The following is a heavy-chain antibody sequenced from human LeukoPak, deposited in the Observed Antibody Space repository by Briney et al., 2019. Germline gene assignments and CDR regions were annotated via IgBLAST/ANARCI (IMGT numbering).Heavy chain of an antibody. CDR1: GYTFTSYY. D-gene: IGHD6-19*01. CDR3: ARDAQTVAGYSSGWYKY. Sequence: ASVNVSCKASGYTFTSYYMHWVRQAPGEGLEWMGIINPSGGSTSYAKKFQGRVTMTRDTSTSTVYMELSSLRSEDTTVYYCARDAQTVAGYSSGWYKYWGQGTLVTVSS. CDR2: INPSGGST. J-gene: IGHJ4*02. V-gene: IGHV1-46*01.